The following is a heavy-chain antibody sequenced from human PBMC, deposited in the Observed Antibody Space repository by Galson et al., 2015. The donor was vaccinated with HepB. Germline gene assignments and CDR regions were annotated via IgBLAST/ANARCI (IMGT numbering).Heavy chain of an antibody. CDR1: GGSISSYY. J-gene: IGHJ4*02. CDR3: ARSDTAGYGGRFDY. D-gene: IGHD3-9*01. Sequence: SLTCTVSGGSISSYYWSWIRQPPGKGLEWIGYIYYSGSTNYNPSLKSRVTISVDTSKNQFSLKLSSVTAADTAVYFCARSDTAGYGGRFDYWGQGTLVTVSS. CDR2: IYYSGST. V-gene: IGHV4-59*01.